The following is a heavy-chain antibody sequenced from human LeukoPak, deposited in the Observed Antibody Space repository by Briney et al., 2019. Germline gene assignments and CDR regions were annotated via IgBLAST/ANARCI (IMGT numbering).Heavy chain of an antibody. Sequence: ASVKVSCKVSGYTFTDYYMHWVQQAPGKGLEWMGVVYHEDGETIYAEKFQGRVTITAYTSTDTAYMELSSLRSEDTAVYYCATDTGYSSSGGAFDIWGQGTMVTVSS. D-gene: IGHD6-13*01. J-gene: IGHJ3*02. CDR2: VYHEDGET. V-gene: IGHV1-69-2*01. CDR3: ATDTGYSSSGGAFDI. CDR1: GYTFTDYY.